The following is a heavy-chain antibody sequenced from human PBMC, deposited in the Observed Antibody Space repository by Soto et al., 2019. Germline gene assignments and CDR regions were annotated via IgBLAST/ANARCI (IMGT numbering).Heavy chain of an antibody. Sequence: PGGSLRLSCAASGFTFSSYAMSWVRQAPGKGLEWVSAISGSGGSTYYADTVKGRFTISRDNSKNTLYLQMNSLRAEDTAVYYCAKWYGDHEQVDYWGQGTLVTVSS. J-gene: IGHJ4*02. CDR3: AKWYGDHEQVDY. D-gene: IGHD4-17*01. V-gene: IGHV3-23*01. CDR1: GFTFSSYA. CDR2: ISGSGGST.